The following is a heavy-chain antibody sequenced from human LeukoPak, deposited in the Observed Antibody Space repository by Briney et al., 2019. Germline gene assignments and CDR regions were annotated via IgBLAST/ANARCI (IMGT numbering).Heavy chain of an antibody. CDR1: VYTFTSYY. CDR2: IIPSGGNA. J-gene: IGHJ4*02. Sequence: AASVKVSCKASVYTFTSYYMHWVRPAPGQGRWWMGIIIPSGGNANYAQKFQGRVTLTRDTSLSTAYMELSRLRYDDTAAYYCAKDTAMAYYCDYWGQGTLVTVSS. CDR3: AKDTAMAYYCDY. D-gene: IGHD5-18*01. V-gene: IGHV1-2*02.